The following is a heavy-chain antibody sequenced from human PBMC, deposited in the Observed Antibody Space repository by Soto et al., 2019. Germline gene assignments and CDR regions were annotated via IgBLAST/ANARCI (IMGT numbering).Heavy chain of an antibody. CDR1: GFAFSSYA. CDR2: ITGSGGRT. J-gene: IGHJ4*02. Sequence: GGSLRLSCSASGFAFSSYAMAWVRQAPGKGLEWASSITGSGGRTYFAVSVMGRFTISRDNSQKTVSLQMDSLRAEDTAIYYCAKFSAHSMYDISSAPDYWGQGTLVTVSS. D-gene: IGHD6-6*01. CDR3: AKFSAHSMYDISSAPDY. V-gene: IGHV3-23*01.